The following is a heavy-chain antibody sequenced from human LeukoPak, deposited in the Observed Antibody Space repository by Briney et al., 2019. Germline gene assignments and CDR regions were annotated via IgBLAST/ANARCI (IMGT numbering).Heavy chain of an antibody. Sequence: GASVKVSCKASGYTFTTYTISWVRQAPGQGLEWMGWISVYNGNTNTALKFQGRVTMTADRSTSTAYMELMGLTSDDTAVYYCARWDRVDIAATNDDYWGQGTLVTVSS. CDR1: GYTFTTYT. CDR2: ISVYNGNT. J-gene: IGHJ4*02. CDR3: ARWDRVDIAATNDDY. D-gene: IGHD5-12*01. V-gene: IGHV1-18*04.